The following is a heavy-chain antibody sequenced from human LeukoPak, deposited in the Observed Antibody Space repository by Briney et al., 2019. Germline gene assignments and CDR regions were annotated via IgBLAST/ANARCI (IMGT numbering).Heavy chain of an antibody. CDR2: INPSGGST. CDR3: ARERKGSSGWYLSNDY. Sequence: ASVNVSCKASGYTFTSYYMHWVRQAPGQGLEWMGIINPSGGSTSYAQKFQGRVTMTRDTSTSTVYMELSGLRSEDTAVYYCARERKGSSGWYLSNDYWGQGTLVTVSS. CDR1: GYTFTSYY. V-gene: IGHV1-46*01. D-gene: IGHD6-19*01. J-gene: IGHJ4*02.